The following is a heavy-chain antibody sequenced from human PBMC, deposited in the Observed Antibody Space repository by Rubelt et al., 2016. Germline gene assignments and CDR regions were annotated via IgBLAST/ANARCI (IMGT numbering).Heavy chain of an antibody. J-gene: IGHJ4*02. D-gene: IGHD6-13*01. V-gene: IGHV4-34*02. CDR3: ASSWYMVW. CDR1: GGSFSDYH. Sequence: QVQLKQWGAGLLKPSETLSLTCAVYGGSFSDYHWSWIRQPPGKGLEGSGEVNHSGTTNYNPSLKSRVTMSVDTSKKQFSLKLTSVTAADSAVDYCASSWYMVWWGQGTRVTVSS. CDR2: VNHSGTT.